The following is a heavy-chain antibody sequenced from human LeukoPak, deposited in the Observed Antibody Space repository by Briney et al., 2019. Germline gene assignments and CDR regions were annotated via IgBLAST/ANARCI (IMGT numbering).Heavy chain of an antibody. V-gene: IGHV1-69*04. CDR2: IIPIFGIA. J-gene: IGHJ6*02. CDR3: ARQISGYTTYYYYYGMDV. Sequence: EASVKVSCKASGGTFSSYAISWVRQAPGQGLEWMGRIIPIFGIANYAQKFQGRVTITADKSTSTAYMELSSLRSEDTAVYYCARQISGYTTYYYYYGMDVWGQGTTVTVSS. D-gene: IGHD3-22*01. CDR1: GGTFSSYA.